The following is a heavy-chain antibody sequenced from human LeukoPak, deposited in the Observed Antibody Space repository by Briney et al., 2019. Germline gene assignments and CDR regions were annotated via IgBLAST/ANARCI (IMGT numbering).Heavy chain of an antibody. Sequence: PGGSLRLSCAASGFTFSSNVMIWVRQAPGKGLEWVSSIPASGGSTYYADSVKGRFTISRDNSKNSLYLQMNSLRAEDTAVYYCAKESSGGWNFDYWGQGTLVTVSS. CDR2: IPASGGST. CDR1: GFTFSSNV. D-gene: IGHD2-15*01. J-gene: IGHJ4*02. V-gene: IGHV3-23*01. CDR3: AKESSGGWNFDY.